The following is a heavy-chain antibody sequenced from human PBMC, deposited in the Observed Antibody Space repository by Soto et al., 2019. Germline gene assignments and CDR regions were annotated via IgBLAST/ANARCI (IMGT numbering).Heavy chain of an antibody. Sequence: GSLRLSCAASGFTFSSYSMNWVRQAPGKGLEWVSFISSSGTYIYYADSVKGRFTISRDNADYSLNLQMNSLRAEDTAMYYCARGQYCSGGSCYVDLWGQGTLVTVSS. CDR3: ARGQYCSGGSCYVDL. D-gene: IGHD2-15*01. CDR1: GFTFSSYS. V-gene: IGHV3-21*01. CDR2: ISSSGTYI. J-gene: IGHJ4*02.